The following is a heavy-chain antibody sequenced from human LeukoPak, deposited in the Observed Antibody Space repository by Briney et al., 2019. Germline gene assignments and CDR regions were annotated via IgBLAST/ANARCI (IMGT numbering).Heavy chain of an antibody. CDR1: GGSISTYY. V-gene: IGHV4-4*07. D-gene: IGHD1-26*01. J-gene: IGHJ4*02. Sequence: TSETLSLTCTVSGGSISTYYWSWIRQPAGKGLEWIGRIYTSGNTNYNPSLKSRVTISVDTSKNQFSLKLSSVTAADTAVYYCARQLGATYYFDYWGQGTLVTVSS. CDR2: IYTSGNT. CDR3: ARQLGATYYFDY.